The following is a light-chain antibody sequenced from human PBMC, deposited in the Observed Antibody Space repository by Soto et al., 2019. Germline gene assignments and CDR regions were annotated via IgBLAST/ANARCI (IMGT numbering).Light chain of an antibody. CDR2: ETS. Sequence: DTHMTQSPSSLAASVGDRVTITCRASQNVRSYLNWYQQKPGKAPNLLIYETSTLQSGVPSRFSGDGYGTDFTLSISSLQPEDFAIYYCQQTFSTPRTFGQGTKV. CDR3: QQTFSTPRT. J-gene: IGKJ1*01. V-gene: IGKV1-39*01. CDR1: QNVRSY.